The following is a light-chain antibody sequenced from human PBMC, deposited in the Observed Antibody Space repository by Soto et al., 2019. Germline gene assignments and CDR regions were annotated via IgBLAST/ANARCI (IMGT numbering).Light chain of an antibody. Sequence: QSALTQPSSVSGSPGQSITISCTGTSSDVGGYNYVSWYQQHPGNAPKLMIYEVSNRPSGVSNRFSGSKSGNTASLTISWLQAEDEADYYCSSYTSGSTYVFGTGTKLTVL. CDR3: SSYTSGSTYV. CDR1: SSDVGGYNY. V-gene: IGLV2-14*01. J-gene: IGLJ1*01. CDR2: EVS.